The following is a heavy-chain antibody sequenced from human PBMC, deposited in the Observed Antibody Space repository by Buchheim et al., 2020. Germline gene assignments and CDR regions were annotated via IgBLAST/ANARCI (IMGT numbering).Heavy chain of an antibody. CDR2: INSAGTGT. CDR1: GFTFSSYW. V-gene: IGHV3-74*03. CDR3: ARGGYCSGGSCLVYYYYGMDV. Sequence: EVQLVESGGGLVQPGGSLRLSCAASGFTFSSYWMHWVRQVPGKGLMWVSRINSAGTGTMYADSVKGRFTMSRDNARNTLYLEMNSLRAEDTAVYYCARGGYCSGGSCLVYYYYGMDVWGQGTT. D-gene: IGHD2-15*01. J-gene: IGHJ6*02.